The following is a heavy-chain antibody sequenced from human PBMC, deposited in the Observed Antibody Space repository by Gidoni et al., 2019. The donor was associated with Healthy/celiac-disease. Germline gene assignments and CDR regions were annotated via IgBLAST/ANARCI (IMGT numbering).Heavy chain of an antibody. D-gene: IGHD1-26*01. CDR1: GRSISSSSYH. V-gene: IGHV4-39*01. Sequence: QLQLQESGPGLVKPSETLSLTCTVPGRSISSSSYHWGWIRQPPGKGLEWIGSIYYSGSTYYNPSLKSRVTISVDTSKNQFSLKLSSVTAADTAVYYCARRWWELLGWFDPWGQGTLVTVSS. J-gene: IGHJ5*02. CDR3: ARRWWELLGWFDP. CDR2: IYYSGST.